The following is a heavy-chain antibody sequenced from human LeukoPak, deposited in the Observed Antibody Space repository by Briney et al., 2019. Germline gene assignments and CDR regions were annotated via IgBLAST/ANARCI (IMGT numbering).Heavy chain of an antibody. CDR3: AKDEAYYDSSGYPTPDY. V-gene: IGHV3-7*01. D-gene: IGHD3-22*01. Sequence: GGSLRLSCAASGFTFTNDFMTWVRQAPGKGLEWVANMKVDGSDIHYVDSVKGRFTISRDNSKNTLYLQMNSLRAEDTAVYYCAKDEAYYDSSGYPTPDYWGQGTLVTVSS. CDR1: GFTFTNDF. CDR2: MKVDGSDI. J-gene: IGHJ4*02.